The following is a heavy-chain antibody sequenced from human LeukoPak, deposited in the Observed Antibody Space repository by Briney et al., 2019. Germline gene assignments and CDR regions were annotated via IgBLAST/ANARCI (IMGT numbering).Heavy chain of an antibody. CDR3: ARRGSGWSD. Sequence: SETLSLTCAVYGGSFSGYYWSWIRQPPGKGLEWIGEIDHSGSTNYNPSLKSRVTISVDTSNNQFSLKLTSVTAADTAVYYCARRGSGWSDWGQGTWSPS. V-gene: IGHV4-34*01. CDR2: IDHSGST. D-gene: IGHD6-19*01. J-gene: IGHJ4*02. CDR1: GGSFSGYY.